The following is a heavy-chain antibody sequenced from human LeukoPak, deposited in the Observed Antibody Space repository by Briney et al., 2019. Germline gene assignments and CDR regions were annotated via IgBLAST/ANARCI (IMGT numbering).Heavy chain of an antibody. CDR3: AKDSLADIDY. CDR2: IRYDGSNK. D-gene: IGHD3-16*01. CDR1: GFTFSNFG. Sequence: GGSLRLSCAASGFTFSNFGMHWVRQAPGKGLEWVAFIRYDGSNKYYADSVKGRSTISRDNSKNTLYLQMNSLRAEDTAVYYCAKDSLADIDYWGQGTLVTVSS. J-gene: IGHJ4*02. V-gene: IGHV3-30*02.